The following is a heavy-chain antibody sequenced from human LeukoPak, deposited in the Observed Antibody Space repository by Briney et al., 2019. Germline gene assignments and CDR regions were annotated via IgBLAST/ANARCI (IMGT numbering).Heavy chain of an antibody. J-gene: IGHJ4*02. CDR3: ASLASAEVVTPPDY. Sequence: QTWGSLRLSCAASGFTFSSYAMHWVRQAPGKGLEWVAVISYDGSNKYYADSVKGRFTISRDNSKNTLYLQMNSLRAEDTTVYYCASLASAEVVTPPDYWGQGTLVTVSS. CDR1: GFTFSSYA. CDR2: ISYDGSNK. V-gene: IGHV3-30*04. D-gene: IGHD4-23*01.